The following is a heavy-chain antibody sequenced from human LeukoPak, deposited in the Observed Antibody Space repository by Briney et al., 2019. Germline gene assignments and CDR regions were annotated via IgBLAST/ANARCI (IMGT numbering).Heavy chain of an antibody. V-gene: IGHV1-58*02. CDR3: ARQGDIVVVPAAMVYFDY. CDR1: GFTFTSSA. J-gene: IGHJ4*02. D-gene: IGHD2-2*01. Sequence: SVKVSCKASGFTFTSSAMQRVRQARGQRLEWIGWIVVGSGNTNYAQKFQERVTITRDMSTSTAYMELSSLRSEDTAVYYCARQGDIVVVPAAMVYFDYWGQGTLVTVSS. CDR2: IVVGSGNT.